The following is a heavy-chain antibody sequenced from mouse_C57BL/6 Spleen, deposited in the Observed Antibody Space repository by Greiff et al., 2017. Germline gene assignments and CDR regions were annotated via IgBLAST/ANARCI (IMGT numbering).Heavy chain of an antibody. CDR3: ADYGSSYEGFAY. Sequence: VQLKESGPELVKPGASVKMSCKASGYTFTDYNMHWVKQSHGKSLEWIGYINPNNGGTSYNQKFKGKATLTVNKSSSTAYMELRSLTSEDSAVYYCADYGSSYEGFAYWGQGTLVTVSA. D-gene: IGHD1-1*01. V-gene: IGHV1-22*01. CDR2: INPNNGGT. CDR1: GYTFTDYN. J-gene: IGHJ3*01.